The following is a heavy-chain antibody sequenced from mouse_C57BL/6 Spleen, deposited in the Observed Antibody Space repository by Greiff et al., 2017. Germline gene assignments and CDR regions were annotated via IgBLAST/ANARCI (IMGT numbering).Heavy chain of an antibody. V-gene: IGHV2-2*01. J-gene: IGHJ4*01. D-gene: IGHD1-1*01. CDR2: IWSGGST. Sequence: QVQLQQSGPGLVQPSQSLSITCTVSGFSLTSYGVHWVRQSPGKGLEWLGVIWSGGSTDYNAAFISRLSISKDNSKSQVFFKMNSLQADDTAIYYCARNPNYYGSSYGAMDYWGQGTSVTVSS. CDR1: GFSLTSYG. CDR3: ARNPNYYGSSYGAMDY.